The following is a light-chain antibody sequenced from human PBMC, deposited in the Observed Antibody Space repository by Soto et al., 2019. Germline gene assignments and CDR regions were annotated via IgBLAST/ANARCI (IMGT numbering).Light chain of an antibody. Sequence: DIVMTQSPDSLAVSLGERATINCKSSQSVLSSSNNKNDLAGYQQKPGQPPKLIIYWASIRESGVPDRFSGSGYGTDFTITISSLQAEDVAVYYCQQYYNYPPWKFGQGTKVEIK. V-gene: IGKV4-1*01. J-gene: IGKJ1*01. CDR3: QQYYNYPPWK. CDR1: QSVLSSSNNKND. CDR2: WAS.